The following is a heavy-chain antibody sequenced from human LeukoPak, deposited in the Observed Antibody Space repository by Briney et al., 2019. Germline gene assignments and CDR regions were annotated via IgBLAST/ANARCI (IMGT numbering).Heavy chain of an antibody. Sequence: SETLSLTCSVSNGSISSSRYLWGWIRQPPGKGLEWIGSIDYSGSTYYNPSLKSRVTISVDTSKNHFSLDLSSVTAADTAVYYCARDRSSSWYKDFDYWGQGTLVTVSS. V-gene: IGHV4-39*07. CDR1: NGSISSSRYL. CDR2: IDYSGST. CDR3: ARDRSSSWYKDFDY. D-gene: IGHD6-13*01. J-gene: IGHJ4*02.